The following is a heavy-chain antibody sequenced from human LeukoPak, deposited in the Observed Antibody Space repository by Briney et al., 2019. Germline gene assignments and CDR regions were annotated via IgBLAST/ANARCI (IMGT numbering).Heavy chain of an antibody. CDR2: TYTSGST. J-gene: IGHJ6*03. CDR3: ASRAVGYYYYYMDV. V-gene: IGHV4-4*07. CDR1: GGSISSYY. Sequence: SETLSLTCTVSGGSISSYYWSWIRQPAGKGLEWIGRTYTSGSTNYNPSLKSRVTMSVDTSKNQFSLKLSSVTAADTAVYYCASRAVGYYYYYMDVWGKGTTVTVSS. D-gene: IGHD1-26*01.